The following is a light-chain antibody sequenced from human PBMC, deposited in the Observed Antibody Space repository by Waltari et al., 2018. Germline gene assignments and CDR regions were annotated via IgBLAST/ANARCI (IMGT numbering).Light chain of an antibody. CDR3: QKYNDWPLT. CDR2: YAS. CDR1: QSVGST. J-gene: IGKJ4*01. Sequence: ETVMMQSPATLSLSPGERATLSCRASQSVGSTLAWYHQKLGQAPRLLIYYASHRATGIPDRFSGSGSGTEFTLTISSLDPEDVGVYYCQKYNDWPLTFGGGTKVEIK. V-gene: IGKV3D-15*01.